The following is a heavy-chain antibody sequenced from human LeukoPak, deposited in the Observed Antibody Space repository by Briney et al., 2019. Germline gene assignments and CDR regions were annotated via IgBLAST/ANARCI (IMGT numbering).Heavy chain of an antibody. D-gene: IGHD1-7*01. CDR1: GYTFTSYA. CDR2: IIPIFGTA. CDR3: AREEGLTGTSKPGDY. Sequence: SVKVSYRASGYTFTSYAISWVRQAPGQGLEWMGGIIPIFGTANYAQKFQGRVTITADESTSTAYMELSSLRSEDTAVYYCAREEGLTGTSKPGDYWGQGTLVTVSS. J-gene: IGHJ4*02. V-gene: IGHV1-69*13.